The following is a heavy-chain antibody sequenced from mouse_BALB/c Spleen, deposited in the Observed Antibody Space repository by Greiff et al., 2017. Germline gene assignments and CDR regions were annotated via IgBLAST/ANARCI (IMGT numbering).Heavy chain of an antibody. J-gene: IGHJ2*01. CDR3: AREDYDYSFDY. Sequence: EVNLVESGGGLVQPGGSRKLSCAASGFTFSSFGMHWVRQAPEKGLEWVAYISSGSSTIYYADTVKGRFTISRDNPKNTLFLQMTSLRSEDTAMYYCAREDYDYSFDYWGQGTTLTVSS. CDR2: ISSGSSTI. CDR1: GFTFSSFG. D-gene: IGHD2-4*01. V-gene: IGHV5-17*02.